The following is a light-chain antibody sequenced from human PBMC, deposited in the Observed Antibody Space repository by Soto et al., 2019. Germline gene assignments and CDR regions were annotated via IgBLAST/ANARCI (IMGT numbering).Light chain of an antibody. CDR1: QSVNSN. V-gene: IGKV3D-15*01. CDR3: QQHGQWPIT. Sequence: EIGITQAPATLSVAPGERATPPCRASQSVNSNYLAWYQQKPGQAPRLLIYGISKRATDIPDRFSGSGSGTEFTLTISSLQPEDFATYYCQQHGQWPITFGQGTRLEIK. J-gene: IGKJ5*01. CDR2: GIS.